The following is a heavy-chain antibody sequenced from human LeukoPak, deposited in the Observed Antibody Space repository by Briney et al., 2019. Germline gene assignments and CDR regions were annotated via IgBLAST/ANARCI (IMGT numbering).Heavy chain of an antibody. CDR1: GGTFSSYA. V-gene: IGHV1-69*05. J-gene: IGHJ4*02. CDR3: AREVYNYFDY. Sequence: ASVKVSCKASGGTFSSYAISWVGQAPGQGLEWMGGIIPIFGTANYAQKFQGRVTITTDESTSTAYMELSSLRSEDTAVYYCAREVYNYFDYWGQGTLVTVSS. D-gene: IGHD1-14*01. CDR2: IIPIFGTA.